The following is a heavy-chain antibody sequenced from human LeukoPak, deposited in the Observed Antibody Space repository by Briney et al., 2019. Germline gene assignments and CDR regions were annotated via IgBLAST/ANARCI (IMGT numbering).Heavy chain of an antibody. D-gene: IGHD3-22*01. J-gene: IGHJ4*02. CDR2: ISAYNGNT. CDR1: GYTFTSYG. Sequence: ASVKVSCKASGYTFTSYGINWLRQAPGQGLEWMGWISAYNGNTNYAQKLQGRVTMTTDTSTSTAYMELGSLRSDDTAVYYCARDRVYDSSGYYYCPGDYWGQGTLVTVSS. V-gene: IGHV1-18*01. CDR3: ARDRVYDSSGYYYCPGDY.